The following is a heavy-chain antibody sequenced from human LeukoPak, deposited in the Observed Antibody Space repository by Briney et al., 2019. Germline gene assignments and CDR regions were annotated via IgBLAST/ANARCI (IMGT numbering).Heavy chain of an antibody. J-gene: IGHJ6*02. CDR1: GSTFSSYS. Sequence: GGSLRLSCAASGSTFSSYSMNWVRQAPGKGLEWVSYISSSSSSTIYYADSVKGRFTISRDNAKNSLYLQMNSLRDEDTAVYYCASFQEWELYGMDVWGQGTTVTVSS. CDR2: ISSSSSSTI. V-gene: IGHV3-48*02. D-gene: IGHD1-26*01. CDR3: ASFQEWELYGMDV.